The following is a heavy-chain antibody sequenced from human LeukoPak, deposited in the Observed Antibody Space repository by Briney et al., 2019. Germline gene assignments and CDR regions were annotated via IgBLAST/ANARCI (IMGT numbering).Heavy chain of an antibody. CDR3: ARLYQVWSGYASDV. V-gene: IGHV1-18*01. CDR1: GYTFTSYG. D-gene: IGHD3-3*01. Sequence: GASVMVSCKASGYTFTSYGISWVRQAPGQGLEWMGWISAYNGNTNYAQKLQGRVTMTTDTSTSTAYMELRSLRSDDTAVYYCARLYQVWSGYASDVWGKGTTVTVSS. CDR2: ISAYNGNT. J-gene: IGHJ6*04.